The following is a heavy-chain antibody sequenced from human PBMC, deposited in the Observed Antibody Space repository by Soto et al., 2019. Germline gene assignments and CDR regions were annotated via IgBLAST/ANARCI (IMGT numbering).Heavy chain of an antibody. V-gene: IGHV3-7*01. Sequence: EVQLVESGGGLVQAGGSLRLSCAASGFDFSGYYMSWVRQAPGKGLEWVAYINQDASEKYYVDSVEGRFTISRDNAKNSLYLQRNSLRAEDTAVYYCTRVRGIGSLGYYRYWGQGTLVTVSS. CDR1: GFDFSGYY. D-gene: IGHD3-22*01. CDR2: INQDASEK. CDR3: TRVRGIGSLGYYRY. J-gene: IGHJ4*02.